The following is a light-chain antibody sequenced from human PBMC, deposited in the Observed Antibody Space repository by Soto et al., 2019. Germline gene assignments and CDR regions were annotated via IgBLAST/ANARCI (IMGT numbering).Light chain of an antibody. Sequence: QSALTQPASVSGSPGQSITISCTGTSSDVGGYKHVSWYQHHPGKAPKLMIYEVSNRPSGVPDRFSGSKSGNTASLTVSGLQAEDEADYYCSSYAGSSNVFGTGTKLTVL. CDR3: SSYAGSSNV. CDR2: EVS. V-gene: IGLV2-8*01. CDR1: SSDVGGYKH. J-gene: IGLJ1*01.